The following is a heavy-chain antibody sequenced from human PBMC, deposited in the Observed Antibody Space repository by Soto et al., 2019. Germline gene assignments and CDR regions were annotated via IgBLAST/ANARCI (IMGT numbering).Heavy chain of an antibody. CDR1: GFTFSGSW. CDR2: VNGDGSST. Sequence: GGSLRLSCAASGFTFSGSWMHWVRQAPGKGLVWVSRVNGDGSSTSYADSVKGRFTISRDNAKNTLYLQMNSLRAEDTAVYYCARDSRTSGRFHASLAYWGQGTLVTVSS. CDR3: ARDSRTSGRFHASLAY. J-gene: IGHJ4*02. D-gene: IGHD6-19*01. V-gene: IGHV3-74*01.